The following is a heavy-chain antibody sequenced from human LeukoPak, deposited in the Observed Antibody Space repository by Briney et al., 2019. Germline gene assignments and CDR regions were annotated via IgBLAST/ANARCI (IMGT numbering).Heavy chain of an antibody. CDR2: IYHSGST. J-gene: IGHJ4*02. Sequence: SETLSLTCAVSGGSISSSNWWTWVRQPPGKGLEWIGEIYHSGSTNYNPSLKSRVTISVDKSKNQFSLKLSSVTAADTAVYYCARTGDWSYFDYWGQGNPGHRLL. V-gene: IGHV4-4*02. CDR1: GGSISSSNW. CDR3: ARTGDWSYFDY. D-gene: IGHD2-21*02.